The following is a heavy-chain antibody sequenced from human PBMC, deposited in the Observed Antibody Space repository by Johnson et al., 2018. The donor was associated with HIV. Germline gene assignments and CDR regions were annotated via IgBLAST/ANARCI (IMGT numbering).Heavy chain of an antibody. J-gene: IGHJ3*02. CDR2: IWYNGREK. V-gene: IGHV3-33*01. CDR1: GSSFSSFS. Sequence: QVQLLESGGGLVQPGGSLRLSCEGTGSSFSSFSMHWVRQAPGKGPEWVAVIWYNGREKYYAESVRGRFTISRDNSKNTLYLQMNSLRAEDTAVYYCASAYYDSSDFYKNAFDIWGQGTMVTVSS. D-gene: IGHD3-22*01. CDR3: ASAYYDSSDFYKNAFDI.